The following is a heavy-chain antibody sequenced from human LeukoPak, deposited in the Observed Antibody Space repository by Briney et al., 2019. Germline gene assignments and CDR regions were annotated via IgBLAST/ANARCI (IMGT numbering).Heavy chain of an antibody. V-gene: IGHV1-69*01. CDR1: GGTFSSYA. J-gene: IGHJ3*02. D-gene: IGHD3-10*01. Sequence: ASVKVSCKASGGTFSSYAISWVRQAPGQGLEWMGGIIPIFGTANYAQKFQGRVTITADESTSTAYMELSSLRSEDTAVYYCASGEGGAAFDIWGQGTMVTVSP. CDR3: ASGEGGAAFDI. CDR2: IIPIFGTA.